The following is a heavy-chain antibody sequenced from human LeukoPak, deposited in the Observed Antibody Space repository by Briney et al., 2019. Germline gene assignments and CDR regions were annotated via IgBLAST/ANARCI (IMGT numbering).Heavy chain of an antibody. J-gene: IGHJ6*02. V-gene: IGHV5-51*01. CDR3: AISSYASGYSLGDV. Sequence: GESLKTSCKGSGYRFTTYWIGWVRQMPGKGLEWMGIIHPDDSDTRYSPSFQGQVTISADKSISTAYLQWSSLKASDTAMYYCAISSYASGYSLGDVWGQGTTVTVSS. D-gene: IGHD3-22*01. CDR1: GYRFTTYW. CDR2: IHPDDSDT.